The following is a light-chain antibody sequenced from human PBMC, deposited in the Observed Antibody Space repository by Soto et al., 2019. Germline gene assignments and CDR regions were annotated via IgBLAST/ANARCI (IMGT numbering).Light chain of an antibody. CDR1: RSDVGGYNY. CDR3: NSYTSTSSWV. Sequence: QSALTQPASVSGSPGQSITISCTGTRSDVGGYNYVSWYQQHPGKAPKRMIYEVSNRPSGVSNRFSGSKSGNTASLTISGLQAEDEADYYCNSYTSTSSWVFGGGTKVTVL. CDR2: EVS. V-gene: IGLV2-14*01. J-gene: IGLJ3*02.